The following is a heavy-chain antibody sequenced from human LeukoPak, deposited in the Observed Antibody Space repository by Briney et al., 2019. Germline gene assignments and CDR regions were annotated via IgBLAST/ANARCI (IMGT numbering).Heavy chain of an antibody. CDR2: ISYDGSNK. D-gene: IGHD2-2*01. CDR1: GFTFSSYG. J-gene: IGHJ4*02. V-gene: IGHV3-30*18. CDR3: AKDHCSSTSCYSAY. Sequence: PGGSLRLSCAASGFTFSSYGMHWVRQAPGKGLEWVAVISYDGSNKYYADSVKGRFTISRDNSKNTLYLQMNSLRAEDTAVYYCAKDHCSSTSCYSAYWGQGTLVTVPS.